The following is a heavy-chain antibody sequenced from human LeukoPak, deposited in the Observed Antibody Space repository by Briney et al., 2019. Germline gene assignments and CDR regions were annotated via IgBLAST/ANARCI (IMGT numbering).Heavy chain of an antibody. J-gene: IGHJ4*02. Sequence: GGSLRLSCAASGFTFSNYAMSWVRQAPRKGLQWVSAVSGGGGSTSYADSVKGRFTLSRDNSKNTLYLQMNSLRAEDTAVYYCARATYYYDSSGYRDFYFDDWGQGTLVTVSS. CDR3: ARATYYYDSSGYRDFYFDD. V-gene: IGHV3-23*01. CDR1: GFTFSNYA. CDR2: VSGGGGST. D-gene: IGHD3-22*01.